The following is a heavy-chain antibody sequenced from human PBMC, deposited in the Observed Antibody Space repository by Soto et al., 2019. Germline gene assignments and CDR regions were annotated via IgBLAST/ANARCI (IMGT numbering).Heavy chain of an antibody. Sequence: SETLSLTCAASGDSISNGHYWGWIRQPPGKGLEWVGNIYHTGNTYYNPSLQSRVTILVDTSKNQISLKLTSVTAAATAVYYCVRDARNNSRGWFDPWEQGTLVAVSS. D-gene: IGHD1-1*01. CDR3: VRDARNNSRGWFDP. J-gene: IGHJ5*02. CDR2: IYHTGNT. CDR1: GDSISNGHY. V-gene: IGHV4-38-2*02.